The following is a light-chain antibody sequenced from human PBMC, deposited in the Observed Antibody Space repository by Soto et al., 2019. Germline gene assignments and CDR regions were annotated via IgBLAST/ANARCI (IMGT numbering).Light chain of an antibody. CDR1: QTIGTY. CDR2: DAS. J-gene: IGKJ1*01. V-gene: IGKV1-39*01. CDR3: QQSYNTPLT. Sequence: IEVTQSPSSLAASLGDRVPISCRASQTIGTYVNWYRQKSGAAPELLIYDASTWESGVPSRFRGGASGTDFTLTISSLQLDDFATYYCQQSYNTPLTFGQGTKVDIK.